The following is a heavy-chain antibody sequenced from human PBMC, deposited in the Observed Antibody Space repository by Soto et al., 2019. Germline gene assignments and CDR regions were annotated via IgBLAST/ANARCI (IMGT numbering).Heavy chain of an antibody. Sequence: PVGSLRLSCAASGFTFDDYAMHWVRQAPGKGLEWVSGISWNSGSIGYADSVKGRFTISRDNAKNSLYLQMNSLRAEDTALYYCAKDTGGYSSSLYFDYWGQGTLVTVSS. J-gene: IGHJ4*02. CDR2: ISWNSGSI. V-gene: IGHV3-9*01. CDR1: GFTFDDYA. CDR3: AKDTGGYSSSLYFDY. D-gene: IGHD6-13*01.